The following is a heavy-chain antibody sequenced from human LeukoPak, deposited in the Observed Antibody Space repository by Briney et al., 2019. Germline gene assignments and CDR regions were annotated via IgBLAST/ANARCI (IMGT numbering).Heavy chain of an antibody. CDR3: ARVGWNFKYYFDY. J-gene: IGHJ4*02. CDR1: SYSISSDYY. D-gene: IGHD1-7*01. Sequence: SETLSLTCAVSSYSISSDYYWGWIRRPPGKGLEWIGSIYHSGGTYYNPSLKSRVTLSVDTSKNQFSLKLSSVTAADTAVYYCARVGWNFKYYFDYWVQGTLVTVSS. V-gene: IGHV4-38-2*01. CDR2: IYHSGGT.